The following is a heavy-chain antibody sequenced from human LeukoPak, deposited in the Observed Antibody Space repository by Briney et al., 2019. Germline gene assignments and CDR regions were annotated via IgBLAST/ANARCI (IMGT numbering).Heavy chain of an antibody. J-gene: IGHJ4*02. V-gene: IGHV4-59*01. Sequence: SETVSLTCTVSGGSIRSYYWSWIRQPPGKGLEWIGYIYYSGSTNSNPSLKSRVTISVDTSKNQFSLKVSSVTAAGTAVYYCARALTPGYCSGRTCSYFDYWGQGTLVTVSS. CDR1: GGSIRSYY. D-gene: IGHD2-15*01. CDR2: IYYSGST. CDR3: ARALTPGYCSGRTCSYFDY.